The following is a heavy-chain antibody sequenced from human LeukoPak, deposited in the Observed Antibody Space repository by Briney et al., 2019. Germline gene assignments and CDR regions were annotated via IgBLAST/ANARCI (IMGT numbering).Heavy chain of an antibody. D-gene: IGHD2-15*01. J-gene: IGHJ4*02. CDR3: ARNSGPATSYYFDY. CDR2: ISAYNGNT. Sequence: ASVKVSCKASGYTFTSYGISWVRQAPGQGLEWMGWISAYNGNTNYAQKLQGRVTMTTDTSTSTAYMELRSLRSDDTAVYYCARNSGPATSYYFDYWGQGTLVTVSS. V-gene: IGHV1-18*01. CDR1: GYTFTSYG.